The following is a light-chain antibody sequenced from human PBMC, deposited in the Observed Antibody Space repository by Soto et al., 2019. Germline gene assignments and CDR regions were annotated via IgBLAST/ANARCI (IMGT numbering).Light chain of an antibody. J-gene: IGLJ6*01. Sequence: QSALTQPASVSGSPGQSITISCTGTSSDVGGYNYVSWYQQHPGEAPKLMIYEVSNQPSGVSNRFSGSKSGNTASLTISGLRAEEEACYYCRSYTSSDPDDFGIGTKLTVL. CDR1: SSDVGGYNY. CDR3: RSYTSSDPDD. V-gene: IGLV2-14*01. CDR2: EVS.